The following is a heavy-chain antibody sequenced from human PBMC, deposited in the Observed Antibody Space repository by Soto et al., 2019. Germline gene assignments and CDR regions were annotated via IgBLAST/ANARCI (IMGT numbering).Heavy chain of an antibody. CDR1: GFTFSSYG. CDR2: IWYDGSNK. Sequence: GGSLRLSCAASGFTFSSYGMHWVRQAPGKGLEWVAVIWYDGSNKYYADSVKGRFTISRDNSKNTLYLQMNSLRAEDTAVYYCARDRVAYYYDSSGYPPHYWGQGTLVTVSS. D-gene: IGHD3-22*01. V-gene: IGHV3-33*01. J-gene: IGHJ4*02. CDR3: ARDRVAYYYDSSGYPPHY.